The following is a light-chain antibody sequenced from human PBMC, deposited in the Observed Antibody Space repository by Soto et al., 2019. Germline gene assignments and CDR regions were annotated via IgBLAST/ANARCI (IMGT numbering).Light chain of an antibody. CDR3: LLSYNGPYV. CDR1: TGAVTNGHY. CDR2: DTT. V-gene: IGLV7-46*01. Sequence: QAFVTEEPSLTGSPGGTVTLTCCSSTGAVTNGHYPYWFQQKPGQAPRTLIYDTTNRHSWTPARFSGSLLGGKAALTLSGAQPEDEAEYYCLLSYNGPYVFGTGTKVTVL. J-gene: IGLJ1*01.